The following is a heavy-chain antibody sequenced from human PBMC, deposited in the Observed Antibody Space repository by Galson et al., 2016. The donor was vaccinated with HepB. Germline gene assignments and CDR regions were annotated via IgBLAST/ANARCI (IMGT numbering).Heavy chain of an antibody. J-gene: IGHJ4*02. V-gene: IGHV3-30*18. CDR3: AKVGPITGGLARYSDS. CDR1: GFTFSSYG. CDR2: TSFDGVNQ. Sequence: SLRLSCAASGFTFSSYGMHWVRQAPGKGLEWVALTSFDGVNQYYADSVKGRFTISRDTSKNTLYLQMNSLKVEDTAVYSCAKVGPITGGLARYSDSWGQGTLVTVSS. D-gene: IGHD3-16*01.